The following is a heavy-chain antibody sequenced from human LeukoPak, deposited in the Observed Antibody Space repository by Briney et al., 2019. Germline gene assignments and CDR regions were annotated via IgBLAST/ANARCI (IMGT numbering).Heavy chain of an antibody. V-gene: IGHV4-59*08. D-gene: IGHD4-23*01. CDR2: IYYSGST. CDR1: GGSISSYY. Sequence: PSETLSLTCTVSGGSISSYYWSWIRQPPGKGLVGIGYIYYSGSTNYNPSLKSRVTISVDTSKNQFSLKLSSVTAADTAVYYCARLGPEVYGGNRVFDYWGQGTLVTVSS. CDR3: ARLGPEVYGGNRVFDY. J-gene: IGHJ4*02.